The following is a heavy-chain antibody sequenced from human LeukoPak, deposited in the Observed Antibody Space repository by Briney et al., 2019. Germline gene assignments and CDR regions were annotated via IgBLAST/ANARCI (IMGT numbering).Heavy chain of an antibody. J-gene: IGHJ4*02. Sequence: GESLKISCKGSGYSFTSYWIGWVRQMPGKGLGWMGIIYPGDSDTRYSPSFQGQVTISADKSISTAYLQWSSLKASDTAMYYCARRDYYDSSGYYIPYFDYWGQGTLVTVSS. CDR2: IYPGDSDT. V-gene: IGHV5-51*01. D-gene: IGHD3-22*01. CDR1: GYSFTSYW. CDR3: ARRDYYDSSGYYIPYFDY.